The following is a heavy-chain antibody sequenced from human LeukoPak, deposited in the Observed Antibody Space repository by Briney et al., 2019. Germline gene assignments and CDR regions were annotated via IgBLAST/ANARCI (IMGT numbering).Heavy chain of an antibody. Sequence: SQTLSLTCAISGDSVSNDSAAWNWIRQSPSRGLEWLGRTYYRSKWYKDYAVSVKGRITINPDTSKNQFSLQLNSVTPEDTAVYYRARDRGGEQLIDYWGQGTLVTVSS. CDR3: ARDRGGEQLIDY. V-gene: IGHV6-1*01. CDR1: GDSVSNDSAA. CDR2: TYYRSKWYK. D-gene: IGHD5-18*01. J-gene: IGHJ4*02.